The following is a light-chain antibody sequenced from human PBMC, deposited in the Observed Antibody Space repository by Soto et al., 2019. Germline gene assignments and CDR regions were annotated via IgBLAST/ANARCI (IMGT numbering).Light chain of an antibody. J-gene: IGKJ5*01. CDR2: DAS. CDR3: QQSDDLPT. CDR1: QDINNY. V-gene: IGKV1-33*01. Sequence: DIQLTQSPSSLSASVGDRVTITYQASQDINNYVNWYQQKAGTAPNLLIYDASTLKPGVPSRFSGSGSGTDFTFTISSLQPEDFATYFCQQSDDLPTFGQGTRLDIK.